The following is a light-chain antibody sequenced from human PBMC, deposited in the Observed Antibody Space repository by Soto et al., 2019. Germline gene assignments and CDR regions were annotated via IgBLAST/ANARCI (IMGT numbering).Light chain of an antibody. V-gene: IGLV2-23*02. CDR3: CSYAGSVV. J-gene: IGLJ2*01. CDR2: EVS. Sequence: QSALTQPASVSGSPGQSITISCTGTSSAVGSYNLVSWYQQHPGKAPKLMIYEVSKRPSGGSNRFSGSKSGNTASLTISGLQAEDEADYYCCSYAGSVVFGGGTQLTVL. CDR1: SSAVGSYNL.